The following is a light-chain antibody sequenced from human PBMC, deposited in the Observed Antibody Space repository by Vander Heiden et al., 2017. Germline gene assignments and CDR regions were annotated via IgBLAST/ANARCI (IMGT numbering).Light chain of an antibody. CDR1: QNIGKN. Sequence: EIVMTQFPATLSVSPGERATLSCTASQNIGKNVAWYKQRLGQAPRLLIYGASTRATGLPDRFSGSGSGTEFTLTISSLQSEDLGVYYSQHNNNWPFTFGPGTNVDIK. CDR2: GAS. CDR3: QHNNNWPFT. J-gene: IGKJ3*01. V-gene: IGKV3-15*01.